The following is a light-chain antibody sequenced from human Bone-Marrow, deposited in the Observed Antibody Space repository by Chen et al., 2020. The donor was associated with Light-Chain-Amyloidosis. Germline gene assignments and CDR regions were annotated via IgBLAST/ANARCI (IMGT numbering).Light chain of an antibody. V-gene: IGLV2-23*01. CDR3: CSYADTVI. Sequence: QSALTPPASVSGSPGQSITILCTETGSGVGSSNLVSWYQHNSGKGPKLLIYKGNKRPSGVSNRFSGSKSGNSASRTISGLQAEDESDDYGCSYADTVIFGGGTKLTVL. J-gene: IGLJ2*01. CDR1: GSGVGSSNL. CDR2: KGN.